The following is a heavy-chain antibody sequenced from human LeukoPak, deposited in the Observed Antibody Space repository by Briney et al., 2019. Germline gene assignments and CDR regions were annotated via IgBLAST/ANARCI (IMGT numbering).Heavy chain of an antibody. Sequence: SETLSLTCTVSGGSISSSSYYWGWIRQPPGKGLEWIGSIYYSGSTYYNPSLKSRVTISVDTSKNQFSLKLSSVTAAGTAVYYCAGRDSSGYYSYYFDYWGQGTLVTVSS. CDR3: AGRDSSGYYSYYFDY. D-gene: IGHD3-22*01. CDR2: IYYSGST. V-gene: IGHV4-39*01. CDR1: GGSISSSSYY. J-gene: IGHJ4*02.